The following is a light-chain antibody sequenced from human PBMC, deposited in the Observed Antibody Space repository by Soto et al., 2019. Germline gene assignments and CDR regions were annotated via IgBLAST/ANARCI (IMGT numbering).Light chain of an antibody. CDR3: QQYGSSHTIT. V-gene: IGKV3-20*01. J-gene: IGKJ1*01. CDR2: GVS. CDR1: QSLSSNY. Sequence: EILLTQSPGTLSLSPGERATLSCGASQSLSSNYLACYQQKPCQAPRLLIYGVSSRATGVPVRFSGSGSGTDFTLTISRLETEDFAVYYCQQYGSSHTITFGQGTKVDI.